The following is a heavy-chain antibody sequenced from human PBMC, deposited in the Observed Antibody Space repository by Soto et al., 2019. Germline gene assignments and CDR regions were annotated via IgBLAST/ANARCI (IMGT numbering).Heavy chain of an antibody. Sequence: SVKVSCKASGGTFSSYAISWVRQAPGQGLEWMGGIIPIFGIANYAQKFQGRVTITADESTSTAYMELSSLRSEDTAVYYCARSIAAAVSRGFDTWGQGTLVTVSS. CDR2: IIPIFGIA. J-gene: IGHJ5*02. CDR1: GGTFSSYA. V-gene: IGHV1-69*13. D-gene: IGHD6-13*01. CDR3: ARSIAAAVSRGFDT.